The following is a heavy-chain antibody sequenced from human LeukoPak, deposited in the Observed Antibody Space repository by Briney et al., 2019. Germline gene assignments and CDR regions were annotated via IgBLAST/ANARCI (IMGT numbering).Heavy chain of an antibody. CDR2: ISSSGSTI. V-gene: IGHV3-48*03. D-gene: IGHD3-10*01. Sequence: GGSLRLSCAASGFTVSSFEMNWVRQAPGKGLEWVSYISSSGSTIYYADSVKGRFTIPRDNAKNSLYLQMNSLRAEDTALYYCAKDTHYGSGSYGGGYYFDYWGQGTLVTVSS. CDR3: AKDTHYGSGSYGGGYYFDY. J-gene: IGHJ4*02. CDR1: GFTVSSFE.